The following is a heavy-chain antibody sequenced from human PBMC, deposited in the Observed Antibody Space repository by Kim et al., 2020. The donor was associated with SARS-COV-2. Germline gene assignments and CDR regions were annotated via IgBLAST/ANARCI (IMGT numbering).Heavy chain of an antibody. D-gene: IGHD3-10*01. V-gene: IGHV3-23*01. CDR1: GFIFSRNA. Sequence: GGSLRLSCVASGFIFSRNAMNWVRQAPGKGLEWVSGIGSDDSTHYAKSSNDRFTISRGNSKNTLDLQMNSLRVADTAIYHCAEGLHDYGAMDVWGHVTT. CDR2: IGSDDST. CDR3: AEGLHDYGAMDV. J-gene: IGHJ6*02.